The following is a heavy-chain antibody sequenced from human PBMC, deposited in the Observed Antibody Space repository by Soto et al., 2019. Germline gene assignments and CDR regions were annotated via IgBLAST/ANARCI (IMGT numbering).Heavy chain of an antibody. CDR2: INTDGSIT. CDR3: ARVRTGGYDFDF. D-gene: IGHD5-12*01. J-gene: IGHJ4*02. Sequence: EVQLVESGGGLVQPGGSLRLSCAASGFTFSTYWMHWVRQAPGKGLVWVSRINTDGSITGYADSVRGRFTISRDGAKNTLYLQMNSLRAEDTAVYYCARVRTGGYDFDFWGQGTLVTVSS. V-gene: IGHV3-74*01. CDR1: GFTFSTYW.